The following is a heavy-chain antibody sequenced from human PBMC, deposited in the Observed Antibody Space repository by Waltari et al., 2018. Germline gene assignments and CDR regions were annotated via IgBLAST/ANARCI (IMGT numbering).Heavy chain of an antibody. CDR1: GYTFPDYY. CDR2: VDPEDGEK. J-gene: IGHJ4*02. CDR3: ARDGGYCSGGSCY. V-gene: IGHV1-69-2*01. Sequence: EVQLVQSGAEVKKPGATVTISCKASGYTFPDYYMHWVPQAPGKGLEWMGRVDPEDGEKIYAEKFQGRVTITTDESTSTAYMELSSLRSEDTAVYYCARDGGYCSGGSCYWGQGTLVTVSS. D-gene: IGHD2-15*01.